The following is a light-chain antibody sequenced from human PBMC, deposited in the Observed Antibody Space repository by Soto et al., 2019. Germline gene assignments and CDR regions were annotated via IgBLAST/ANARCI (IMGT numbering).Light chain of an antibody. CDR1: QGIRND. CDR3: LQDYNTWT. Sequence: AIQMTQSPSSLSASVGDRVTITCRASQGIRNDLGWYQQKPGKAPKLLIYAASSLQSGVPSRFSGSGSGTDFTLTISSLKPEDFATYYCLQDYNTWTFGQGTKVEIK. CDR2: AAS. J-gene: IGKJ1*01. V-gene: IGKV1-6*01.